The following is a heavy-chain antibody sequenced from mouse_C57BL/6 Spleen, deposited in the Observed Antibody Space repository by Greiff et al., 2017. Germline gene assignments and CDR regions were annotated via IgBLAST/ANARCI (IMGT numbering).Heavy chain of an antibody. J-gene: IGHJ2*01. CDR3: ARRGGSCYFDY. CDR1: GYTFSSYG. CDR2: ISTGGSYT. Sequence: EVKLVESGGDLVKPGGSLKLSCAASGYTFSSYGMSWVRQTPDKRLEWVATISTGGSYTYYPDSVKGRFTISRDNAKNTLYLLMSSLKSEDTAMYYCARRGGSCYFDYWGQGTTLTVSS. V-gene: IGHV5-6*02. D-gene: IGHD1-1*02.